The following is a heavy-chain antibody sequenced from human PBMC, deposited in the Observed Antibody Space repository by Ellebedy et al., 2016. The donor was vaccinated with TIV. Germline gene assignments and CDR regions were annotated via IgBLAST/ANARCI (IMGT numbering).Heavy chain of an antibody. D-gene: IGHD3-10*01. Sequence: SGPTLAKPTQTLTLTCTFSGFSFTTSKVAVAWVRQLPGKALEWLEHIFWDDEESYSPSLKSRLTISKDTSKNQVVLKMTNMDPVDTATYFCAQFVYHSGTRFFDYWGQGTLVTVSS. CDR1: GFSFTTSKVA. V-gene: IGHV2-5*02. CDR2: IFWDDEE. CDR3: AQFVYHSGTRFFDY. J-gene: IGHJ4*02.